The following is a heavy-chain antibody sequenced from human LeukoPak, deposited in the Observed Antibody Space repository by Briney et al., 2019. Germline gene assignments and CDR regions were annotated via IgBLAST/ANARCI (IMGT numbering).Heavy chain of an antibody. CDR3: AREDPYSSGWSFDY. Sequence: GSLRLSCAASGFTFSSYSMNWVRQAPGKGLEWVSYISSSSSTIYYADSVKGRFTISRDNAKNSLYLQMNSLRDEDTAVYYCAREDPYSSGWSFDYWGQGTLVTVSS. J-gene: IGHJ4*02. V-gene: IGHV3-48*02. D-gene: IGHD6-19*01. CDR1: GFTFSSYS. CDR2: ISSSSSTI.